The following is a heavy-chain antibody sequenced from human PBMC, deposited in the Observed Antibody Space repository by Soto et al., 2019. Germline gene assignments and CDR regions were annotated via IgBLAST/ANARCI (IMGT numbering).Heavy chain of an antibody. V-gene: IGHV4-34*01. J-gene: IGHJ4*02. CDR1: GGSFSGYY. D-gene: IGHD3-10*01. CDR2: INHSGST. CDR3: ARGRYYGSGSRTRTFDY. Sequence: PSETLSLTCAVYGGSFSGYYWSWIRQPPGKGLEWIGEINHSGSTNYNPSLKSRVTISVDTSKNQFSLKLSSVTAADTAVYYCARGRYYGSGSRTRTFDYWGQGTLVTVSS.